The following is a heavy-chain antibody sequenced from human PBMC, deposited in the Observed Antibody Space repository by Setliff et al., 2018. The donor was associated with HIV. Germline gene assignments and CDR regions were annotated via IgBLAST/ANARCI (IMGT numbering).Heavy chain of an antibody. D-gene: IGHD5-12*01. CDR3: HSGYDTEEQSYFDY. J-gene: IGHJ4*02. V-gene: IGHV3-74*01. CDR2: VNSDGSSK. CDR1: GFTFSSYG. Sequence: PGESLKISCSASGFTFSSYGMHWVRQAPGKGLVWVSRVNSDGSSKTYADSVKDRFTISRDNAKNTLYLQMNSLRAEDTGVYYCHSGYDTEEQSYFDYWGQGTLVTVSS.